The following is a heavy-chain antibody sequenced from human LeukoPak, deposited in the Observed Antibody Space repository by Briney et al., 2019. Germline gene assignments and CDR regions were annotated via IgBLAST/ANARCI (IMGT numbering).Heavy chain of an antibody. V-gene: IGHV1-69*06. Sequence: ASVKVSCKASGGTFSSYAISWVRQAPGQGLEWMGGIIPIFGTANYAQKFQGRVTITADKSTSTAYMELSSLRSEDTAVYYCASPSGGFGELLHYWGQGTLVTVSS. J-gene: IGHJ4*02. CDR2: IIPIFGTA. CDR1: GGTFSSYA. CDR3: ASPSGGFGELLHY. D-gene: IGHD3-10*01.